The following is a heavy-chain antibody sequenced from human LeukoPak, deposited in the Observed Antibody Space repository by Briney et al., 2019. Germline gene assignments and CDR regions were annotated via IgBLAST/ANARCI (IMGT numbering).Heavy chain of an antibody. CDR2: IKQDGSEK. D-gene: IGHD6-13*01. CDR1: GFTFSSYW. V-gene: IGHV3-7*01. CDR3: ASKREAGPFDY. J-gene: IGHJ4*02. Sequence: PGGSLRLSCAASGFTFSSYWMSWVRQAPGKGLEWVANIKQDGSEKYYVDSVKGRFTISRDNAKNSLYLQMNSLRAEDTAVYYCASKREAGPFDYWGQGTLVTVSS.